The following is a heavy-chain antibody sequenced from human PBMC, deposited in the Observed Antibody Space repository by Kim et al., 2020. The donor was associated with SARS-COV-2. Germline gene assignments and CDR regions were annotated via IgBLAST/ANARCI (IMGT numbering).Heavy chain of an antibody. J-gene: IGHJ6*02. V-gene: IGHV3-49*04. Sequence: GGSLRLSCTASGFTFGDYAMSWVRQAPGKGLEWVGFIRSKAYGGTTEYAASVKGRFTISRDDSKSIAYLQMNSLKTEDTAVYYCTREPGDYHNLRYYYYGMDVWGQGTTVTVSS. CDR1: GFTFGDYA. D-gene: IGHD4-17*01. CDR2: IRSKAYGGTT. CDR3: TREPGDYHNLRYYYYGMDV.